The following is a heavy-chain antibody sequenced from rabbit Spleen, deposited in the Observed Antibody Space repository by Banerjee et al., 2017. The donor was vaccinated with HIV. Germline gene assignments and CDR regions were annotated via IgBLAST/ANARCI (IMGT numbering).Heavy chain of an antibody. CDR3: ARDTSSSFSSYGMNL. CDR2: IDTGSSGFT. CDR1: GIDFSGTVY. D-gene: IGHD1-1*01. V-gene: IGHV1S40*01. J-gene: IGHJ6*01. Sequence: QSLEESGGDLVKPEGSLTLTCAASGIDFSGTVYVCWVRQAPGKGLEWIACIDTGSSGFTYFASWAKGRFTISKTSSTTVTLQMTRLTAADTATYFCARDTSSSFSSYGMNLWGQGTLVTVS.